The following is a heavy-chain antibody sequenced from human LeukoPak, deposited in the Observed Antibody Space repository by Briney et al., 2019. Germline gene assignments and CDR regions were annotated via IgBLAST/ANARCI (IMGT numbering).Heavy chain of an antibody. D-gene: IGHD2-2*01. CDR3: ARLSWSTSYFDS. CDR1: GGSFSGYY. J-gene: IGHJ4*02. CDR2: INHSGST. V-gene: IGHV4-34*01. Sequence: PSETLSLTCAVYGGSFSGYYWSWIRQPPGKGLEWIGEINHSGSTNHNPSLKSRVIMSVDTSENHFSLRLNSVTAAETAVYYCARLSWSTSYFDSWGQGTQVTVSS.